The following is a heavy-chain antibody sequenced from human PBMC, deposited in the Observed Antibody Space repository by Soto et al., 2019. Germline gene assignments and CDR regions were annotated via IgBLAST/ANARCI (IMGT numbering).Heavy chain of an antibody. J-gene: IGHJ4*02. CDR1: GFTFSSYA. D-gene: IGHD3-9*01. V-gene: IGHV3-23*01. CDR3: AKLNDILTGYYRVTRYFDY. Sequence: GGSLRLSCAASGFTFSSYAMSWVRQAPGKGLEWVSAISGSGGSTYYADSVKGRFTISRDNSKNTLYLQMNSLRAEDTAVYYCAKLNDILTGYYRVTRYFDYWGQGTLVTVSS. CDR2: ISGSGGST.